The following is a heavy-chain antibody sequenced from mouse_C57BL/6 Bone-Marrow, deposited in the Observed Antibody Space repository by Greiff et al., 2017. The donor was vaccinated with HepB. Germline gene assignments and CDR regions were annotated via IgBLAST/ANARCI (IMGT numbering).Heavy chain of an antibody. CDR2: ISDGGSYT. CDR1: GFTFSSYA. V-gene: IGHV5-4*01. J-gene: IGHJ4*01. CDR3: AREDFEGYWDYAMDD. Sequence: EVMLVESGGGLVTPGGSLKLSCAASGFTFSSYAMSWVRQPPEKRLEWVATISDGGSYTYYPDNVKGRFTISRDNAKNNLYLQMSHLKSEDTAMYYGAREDFEGYWDYAMDDWGQGTSVTVSS. D-gene: IGHD4-1*01.